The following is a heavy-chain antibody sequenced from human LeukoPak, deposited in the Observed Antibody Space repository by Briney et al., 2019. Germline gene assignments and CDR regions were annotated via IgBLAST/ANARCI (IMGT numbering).Heavy chain of an antibody. D-gene: IGHD6-19*01. Sequence: WVRQPPGKGLEWIGNIYYSGSTYYNPSLKSRVTISVDTSKNQFSLKLSSVTAADTAVYYCARDDIAVAGTVDYWGQGTLVTVSS. CDR3: ARDDIAVAGTVDY. CDR2: IYYSGST. J-gene: IGHJ4*02. V-gene: IGHV4-39*07.